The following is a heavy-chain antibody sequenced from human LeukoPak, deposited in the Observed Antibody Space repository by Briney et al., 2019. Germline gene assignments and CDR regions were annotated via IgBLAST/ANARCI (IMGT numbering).Heavy chain of an antibody. J-gene: IGHJ6*03. CDR1: GYTFTGYY. Sequence: ASVKVSCKASGYTFTGYYMHWVRQAPGQGLEWMGWINPNSGGTNYAQKFQGRVTITRNTSISTAYMELSSLRSEDTAVYYCARGYSGSYLVYYYYMDVWGKGTTVTVSS. V-gene: IGHV1-2*02. CDR3: ARGYSGSYLVYYYYMDV. CDR2: INPNSGGT. D-gene: IGHD1-26*01.